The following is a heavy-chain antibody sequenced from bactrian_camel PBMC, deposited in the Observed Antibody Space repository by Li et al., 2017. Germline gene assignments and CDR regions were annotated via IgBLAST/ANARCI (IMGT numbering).Heavy chain of an antibody. J-gene: IGHJ4*01. Sequence: QLVESGGGLVQPGGSLRLSCKASGFTFSIYSMSWVRQAPGKEVEWVSSIRADGTPYVATALKDRFTTSRDIVKKMMYLQLDSLKSEDTAMYFCAREVLVSFRELTYWGQGTQVTVS. CDR2: IRADGTP. CDR1: GFTFSIYS. D-gene: IGHD3*01. V-gene: IGHV3S10*01. CDR3: AREVLVSFRELTY.